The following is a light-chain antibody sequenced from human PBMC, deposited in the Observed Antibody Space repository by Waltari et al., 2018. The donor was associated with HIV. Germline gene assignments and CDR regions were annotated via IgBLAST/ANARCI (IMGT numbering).Light chain of an antibody. CDR2: DAS. CDR1: QSVSTY. J-gene: IGKJ4*01. V-gene: IGKV3-11*01. Sequence: EIVLTQSPATLSLSPGERATLSCRASQSVSTYLAWYQHKPCQSPRLLIYDASNRATGIPARFSGSGSGTDFILTISSLEPEDFAIYYCQQRTNWPLTFGGGTKVEIK. CDR3: QQRTNWPLT.